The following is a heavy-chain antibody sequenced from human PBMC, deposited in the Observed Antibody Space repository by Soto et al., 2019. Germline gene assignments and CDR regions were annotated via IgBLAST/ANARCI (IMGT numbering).Heavy chain of an antibody. Sequence: GGSLRLSCAASGFTFSSYGMHWVRQAPGKGLEWVAVISYDGSNKYYADSVKGRFTISRDNSKNTLYLQMNSLRAEDTAVYYCARSRGYGSGSYPVAYWGQGTVVTVSS. CDR2: ISYDGSNK. CDR1: GFTFSSYG. J-gene: IGHJ4*02. CDR3: ARSRGYGSGSYPVAY. V-gene: IGHV3-30*03. D-gene: IGHD3-10*01.